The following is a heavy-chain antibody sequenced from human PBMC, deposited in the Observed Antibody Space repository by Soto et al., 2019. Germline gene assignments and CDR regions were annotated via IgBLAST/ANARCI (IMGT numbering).Heavy chain of an antibody. J-gene: IGHJ4*02. CDR3: ARDLYGSGSYLN. CDR2: IYHSGST. V-gene: IGHV4-59*12. CDR1: GGSISSYY. Sequence: PSETLSLTCTVSGGSISSYYWSWIRQPPGKGLEWIGEIYHSGSTNYNPSLKSRVTISVDKSKNQFSLKLSSVTAADTAVYYCARDLYGSGSYLNWGQGTLVTVSS. D-gene: IGHD3-10*01.